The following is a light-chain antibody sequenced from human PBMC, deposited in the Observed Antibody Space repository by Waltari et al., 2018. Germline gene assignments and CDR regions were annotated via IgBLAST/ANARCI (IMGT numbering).Light chain of an antibody. CDR2: DAS. CDR1: QDISNY. CDR3: QQYDNLHSIT. V-gene: IGKV1-33*01. J-gene: IGKJ5*01. Sequence: DIQMTQSPSSLSASVGDRVTITCQASQDISNYLNWYQQKPGKAPKLLSYDASNLETGVPSRCSGSGAGTDFTFTISSLQPEDIATYYCQQYDNLHSITFGQGTRLEIK.